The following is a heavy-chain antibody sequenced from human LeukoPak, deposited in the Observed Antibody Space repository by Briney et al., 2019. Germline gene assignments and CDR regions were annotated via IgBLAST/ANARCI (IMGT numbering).Heavy chain of an antibody. CDR3: ARDRYYYDSSGPGAFDI. V-gene: IGHV3-48*01. Sequence: GGSLRLSCAASGFTFSSYSMNWVRQAPGKGLEWVSYISNSSSTIYYADSVKGRFTISRDNAKNSLYLQMNSLRAEDTAVYYCARDRYYYDSSGPGAFDIWGQGTMVTVSS. D-gene: IGHD3-22*01. CDR1: GFTFSSYS. J-gene: IGHJ3*02. CDR2: ISNSSSTI.